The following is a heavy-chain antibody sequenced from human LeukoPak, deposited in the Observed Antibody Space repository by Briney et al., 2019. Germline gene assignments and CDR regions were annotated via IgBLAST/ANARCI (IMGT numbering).Heavy chain of an antibody. CDR1: GDNFRSYA. J-gene: IGHJ4*02. Sequence: GSSVKVSCKASGDNFRSYALTWVRQAPGQGLEWMAVTIPSIETVYYAQKFQGRVTITADESTSTAYMELRSLRSDDTAVYYCARDTNHFDYWGQGTLVTVSS. CDR2: TIPSIETV. CDR3: ARDTNHFDY. V-gene: IGHV1-69*01. D-gene: IGHD2-2*01.